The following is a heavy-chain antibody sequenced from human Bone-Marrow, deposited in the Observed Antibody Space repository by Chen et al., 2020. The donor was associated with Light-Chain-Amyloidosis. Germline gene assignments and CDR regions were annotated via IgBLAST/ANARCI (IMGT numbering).Heavy chain of an antibody. V-gene: IGHV5-51*01. CDR2: IYPDDCDA. J-gene: IGHJ4*02. Sequence: EVQLEQSGPEVKKPGESLKISCKGSGYTFPNYWIGWVRQMPGKGLEWMGVIYPDDCDARYSPSFEGQVTISADKSITTAYLQWRSLKASDTAMYYCARRRDGYNFDYWGQGTLVTGSS. D-gene: IGHD5-12*01. CDR1: GYTFPNYW. CDR3: ARRRDGYNFDY.